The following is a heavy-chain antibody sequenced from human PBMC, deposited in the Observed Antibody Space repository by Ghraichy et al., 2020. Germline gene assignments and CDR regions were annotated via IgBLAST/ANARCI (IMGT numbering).Heavy chain of an antibody. CDR3: ARRGELFGPFDI. Sequence: VKVSCKASGGTFSSYAISWVRQAPGQGLEWMGGIIPIFGTANYAQKFQGRVTITADKSTSTAYMELSSLRSEDTAVYYCARRGELFGPFDIWGQGTMVTVSS. V-gene: IGHV1-69*06. CDR2: IIPIFGTA. CDR1: GGTFSSYA. D-gene: IGHD3-10*01. J-gene: IGHJ3*02.